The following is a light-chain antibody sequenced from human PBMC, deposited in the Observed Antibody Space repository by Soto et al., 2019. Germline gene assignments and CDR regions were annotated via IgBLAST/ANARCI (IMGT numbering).Light chain of an antibody. J-gene: IGKJ2*01. CDR2: GAS. CDR3: QQYGSSPLT. Sequence: EIVLTQSPCSLSSSPGERATLTCRASQSVSSLYLAWYQQKPGQAPMLLIYGASSMATGIPDRFSGSGSGTDFTLTISRLEPEDFAVYYCQQYGSSPLTFGQGTKLEIK. V-gene: IGKV3-20*01. CDR1: QSVSSLY.